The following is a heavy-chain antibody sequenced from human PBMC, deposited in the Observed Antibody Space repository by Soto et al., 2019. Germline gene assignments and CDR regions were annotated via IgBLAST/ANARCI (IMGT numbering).Heavy chain of an antibody. V-gene: IGHV3-23*01. J-gene: IGHJ4*02. CDR2: ISGSGGST. Sequence: EVQLLESGVGLVQPGGSLRLSCAASGFTFSSYAMSWVRQAPGKGLEWVSAISGSGGSTYYADSVKGRFTISRDNSKNTLYLQMNSLRAEDTAVYYCAVQGYCSGGSCYRIVYYFDYWGQGTLVTVSS. CDR3: AVQGYCSGGSCYRIVYYFDY. D-gene: IGHD2-15*01. CDR1: GFTFSSYA.